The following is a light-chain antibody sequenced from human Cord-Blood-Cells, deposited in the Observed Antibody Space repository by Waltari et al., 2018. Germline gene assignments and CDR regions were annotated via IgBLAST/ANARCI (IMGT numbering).Light chain of an antibody. V-gene: IGKV1-9*01. CDR1: QGISRY. CDR2: AAS. CDR3: QQLNSYPIT. Sequence: DIQLTQSPSFLSASVGDRVTITCRASQGISRYLAWYQQKPGKDPKLLLYAASTLQSGVASRFSGSGSGTEFTLTISSLQPEDFATYYCQQLNSYPITFGQGTRLEIK. J-gene: IGKJ5*01.